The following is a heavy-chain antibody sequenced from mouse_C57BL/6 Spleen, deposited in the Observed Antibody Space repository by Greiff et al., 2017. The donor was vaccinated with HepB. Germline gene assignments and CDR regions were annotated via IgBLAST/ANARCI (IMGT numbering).Heavy chain of an antibody. CDR1: GYTFTSYW. D-gene: IGHD3-2*02. CDR3: ARGSGYVGFAY. V-gene: IGHV1-50*01. CDR2: IDPSDSYN. J-gene: IGHJ3*01. Sequence: QVQLQQPGAELVKPGASVKLSCKASGYTFTSYWMQWVKQRPGQGLEWIGEIDPSDSYNNYNQKFKGKATLTLDTSSSTAYMQLSSLTSEDSAVYYCARGSGYVGFAYWGQGTLVTVSA.